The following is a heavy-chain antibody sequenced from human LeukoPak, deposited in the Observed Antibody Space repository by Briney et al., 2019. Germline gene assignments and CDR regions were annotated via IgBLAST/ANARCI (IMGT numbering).Heavy chain of an antibody. J-gene: IGHJ5*02. V-gene: IGHV1-69*13. CDR3: ARRIMITFGGVIVPTNNWFDP. D-gene: IGHD3-16*02. CDR2: IIPIFGTA. CDR1: GGTFSSYA. Sequence: GASVKVSCKASGGTFSSYAISWVRQAPGQGLEWMGGIIPIFGTANYAQKFQGRVTITADESTSTAYMELSSLRSEDTAVYYCARRIMITFGGVIVPTNNWFDPWGQGTLVTVSS.